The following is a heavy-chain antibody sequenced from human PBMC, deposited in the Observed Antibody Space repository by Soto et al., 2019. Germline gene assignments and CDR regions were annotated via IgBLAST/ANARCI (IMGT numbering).Heavy chain of an antibody. J-gene: IGHJ4*02. Sequence: SETLSLTCAVYGGSFSGYYWSWIRQPPGKGLEWIGEINHSGSTNYNPSLKSRVTISVDTSKNQFSLKLSSVTAADTAVYYCARGRSTSCRVDYWGQGTLVTVSS. CDR1: GGSFSGYY. CDR2: INHSGST. V-gene: IGHV4-34*01. CDR3: ARGRSTSCRVDY. D-gene: IGHD2-2*01.